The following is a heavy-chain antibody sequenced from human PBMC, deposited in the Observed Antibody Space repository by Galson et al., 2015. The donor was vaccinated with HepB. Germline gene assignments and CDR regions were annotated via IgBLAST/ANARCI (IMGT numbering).Heavy chain of an antibody. CDR1: GFTFSSYS. V-gene: IGHV3-21*04. D-gene: IGHD3-22*01. CDR3: AKGVVAYYDSSGYYYPFDY. J-gene: IGHJ4*02. CDR2: ISSSSSYI. Sequence: SLRLSCAASGFTFSSYSMNWVRQAPGKGLEWVSSISSSSSYIYYADSVKGRFTISRDNAKNSLYLQMNSLRVEDTALYYCAKGVVAYYDSSGYYYPFDYWGQGTLVTVSS.